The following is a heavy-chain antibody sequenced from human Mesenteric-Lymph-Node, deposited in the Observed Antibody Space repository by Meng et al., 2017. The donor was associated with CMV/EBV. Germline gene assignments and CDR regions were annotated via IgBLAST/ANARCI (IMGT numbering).Heavy chain of an antibody. CDR2: IKPDGSGK. Sequence: GGSLRLSCAASGFTFSSHWMTWVRQAPGKGLEWVANIKPDGSGKYYVDSVKGRFTISRDNAKSSLYLQMNGLRDDDTAVYYCARTQLRTATFDDWGQGTLVTVSS. CDR1: GFTFSSHW. D-gene: IGHD1-1*01. V-gene: IGHV3-7*01. J-gene: IGHJ4*02. CDR3: ARTQLRTATFDD.